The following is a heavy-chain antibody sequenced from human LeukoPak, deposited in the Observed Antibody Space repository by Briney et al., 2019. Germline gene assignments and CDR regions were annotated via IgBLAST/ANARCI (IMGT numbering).Heavy chain of an antibody. J-gene: IGHJ3*01. CDR2: INQDGSDM. D-gene: IGHD3-10*01. V-gene: IGHV3-7*03. Sequence: QSGGSLRLSCAASGFIFNTFWMNWVRLTPGKGLEWVAKINQDGSDMYYVDSVKGRFFVSRDNARNLVYLQMNSLRVDDTGVYYCARDFPGIGRGTFDFWGQGTIIIVSS. CDR3: ARDFPGIGRGTFDF. CDR1: GFIFNTFW.